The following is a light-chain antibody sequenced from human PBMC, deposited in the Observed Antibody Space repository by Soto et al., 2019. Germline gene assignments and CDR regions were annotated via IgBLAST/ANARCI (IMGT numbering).Light chain of an antibody. CDR2: EVT. CDR1: RGDIGAYNY. CDR3: CSLTTTTSLV. Sequence: QSALTQPASVSGSPGQSITISCSGTRGDIGAYNYVSWFQQSPGKAPKLIIYEVTNQPSGVSNRFSGSKSGNTASLTISGLQAEDEADYYCCSLTTTTSLVFGGGTKLTVL. J-gene: IGLJ2*01. V-gene: IGLV2-14*01.